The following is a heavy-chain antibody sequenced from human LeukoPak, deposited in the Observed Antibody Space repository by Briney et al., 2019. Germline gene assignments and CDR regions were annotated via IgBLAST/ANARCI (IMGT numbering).Heavy chain of an antibody. D-gene: IGHD4-23*01. Sequence: ASVKVSCKASGGTFSSYAISWVRQAPGQGLEWMGGIIPIFGTANYAQKFQGRVTITADESTSTAYMELGSLRSEDTAVYYCARDWDYGGNDGFCYWGQGTLVTVSS. CDR1: GGTFSSYA. CDR2: IIPIFGTA. V-gene: IGHV1-69*13. J-gene: IGHJ4*02. CDR3: ARDWDYGGNDGFCY.